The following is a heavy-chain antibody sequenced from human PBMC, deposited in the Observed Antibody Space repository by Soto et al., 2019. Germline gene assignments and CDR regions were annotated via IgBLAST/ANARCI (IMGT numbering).Heavy chain of an antibody. V-gene: IGHV1-18*01. D-gene: IGHD3-3*02. J-gene: IGHJ4*02. Sequence: ASVKVSCKASGYTFTSYGISWVRQAPGQGLEWMGWISAYNGNTNYAQKLQGRVTMTTDTSTSTAYMELRSLRSDGTAVYYCARASYIRRYFDYWGQGTLVTVSS. CDR1: GYTFTSYG. CDR2: ISAYNGNT. CDR3: ARASYIRRYFDY.